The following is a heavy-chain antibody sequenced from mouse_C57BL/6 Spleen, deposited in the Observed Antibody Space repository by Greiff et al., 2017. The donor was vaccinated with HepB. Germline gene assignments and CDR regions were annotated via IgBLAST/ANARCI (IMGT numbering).Heavy chain of an antibody. CDR3: ARSHNWLDY. Sequence: QVQLQQPGAELVRPGSSVKLSCKASGYTFTSYWMPWVKQRPIQGLEWIGNIDPSDSETHYNQKFKDKATLTVDKSSSTAYMQRSSLTSEDSAVYYCARSHNWLDYWGQGTTLTVAS. CDR1: GYTFTSYW. CDR2: IDPSDSET. D-gene: IGHD4-1*01. V-gene: IGHV1-52*01. J-gene: IGHJ2*01.